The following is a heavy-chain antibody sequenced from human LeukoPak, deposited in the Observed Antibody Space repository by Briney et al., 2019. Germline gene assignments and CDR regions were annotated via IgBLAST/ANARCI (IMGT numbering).Heavy chain of an antibody. CDR2: ISSSSSYI. V-gene: IGHV3-21*01. CDR1: GFTFSSYS. Sequence: GGSLRLSCAASGFTFSSYSMNWVRQAPGKALEWVSSISSSSSYIYYADSVKGRFTISRDNAKNSLYLQMNSLRAEDTAVYYCARALVSGLTYYYDSSGYAFGYWGQGTLVTVSS. D-gene: IGHD3-22*01. J-gene: IGHJ4*02. CDR3: ARALVSGLTYYYDSSGYAFGY.